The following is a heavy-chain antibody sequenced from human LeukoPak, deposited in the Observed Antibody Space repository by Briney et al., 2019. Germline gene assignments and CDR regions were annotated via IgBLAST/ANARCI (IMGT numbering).Heavy chain of an antibody. D-gene: IGHD2-15*01. CDR2: INHSGST. V-gene: IGHV4-34*01. CDR3: ARVDCTGGICYVFDY. CDR1: GGSFSGYY. Sequence: SETLSLTCAVYGGSFSGYYWSWIRQPPGKGLEWIGEINHSGSTNYNPSLKSRVTISVDTSKKQFSLRLSSVTAADTAVYYCARVDCTGGICYVFDYWGQGTLVTVSS. J-gene: IGHJ4*02.